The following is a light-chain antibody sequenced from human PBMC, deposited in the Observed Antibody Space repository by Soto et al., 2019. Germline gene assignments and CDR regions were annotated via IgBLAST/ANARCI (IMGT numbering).Light chain of an antibody. CDR2: DAS. CDR3: QQYGSSPLIT. J-gene: IGKJ5*01. CDR1: QSVSSSY. Sequence: EIVLTQSACTLSLSAGERATLSCRASQSVSSSYLAWYQQKPGQAPRLLIYDASNRATGIPARFSGSGSGTDFTLTISRLEPEDFAVYYCQQYGSSPLITFGQGTRLEIK. V-gene: IGKV3-20*01.